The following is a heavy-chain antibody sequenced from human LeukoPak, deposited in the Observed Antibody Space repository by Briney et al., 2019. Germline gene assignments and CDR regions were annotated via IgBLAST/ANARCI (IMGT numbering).Heavy chain of an antibody. Sequence: ASVNVSCTASGHTFTGYYMHWVRQAPGQGLEWMGWINPNSGGTNYAQKFQGRVTMTRDTSISTAYMELSRLRSDDTAVYYCPRDRYPDSSGYYYGSPPWFDPWGQGTLVTVSS. D-gene: IGHD3-22*01. V-gene: IGHV1-2*02. CDR3: PRDRYPDSSGYYYGSPPWFDP. CDR2: INPNSGGT. CDR1: GHTFTGYY. J-gene: IGHJ5*02.